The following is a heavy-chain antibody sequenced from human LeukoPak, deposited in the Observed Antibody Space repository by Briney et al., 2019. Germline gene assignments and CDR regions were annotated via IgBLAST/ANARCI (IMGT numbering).Heavy chain of an antibody. D-gene: IGHD5-24*01. CDR1: GYTFTGYY. Sequence: ASVKVSCKASGYTFTGYYMHWVRQAPGQGLEWMGWINPNSGGTNYAQKFQGRVTMTRDTSISTAYMGLSRLRSDDTAVYYCARDFLGRWLQLNWFDPWGQGTLVTVSS. CDR3: ARDFLGRWLQLNWFDP. CDR2: INPNSGGT. J-gene: IGHJ5*02. V-gene: IGHV1-2*02.